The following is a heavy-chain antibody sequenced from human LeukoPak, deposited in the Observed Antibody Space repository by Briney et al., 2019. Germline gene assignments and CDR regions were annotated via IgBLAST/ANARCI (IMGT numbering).Heavy chain of an antibody. CDR3: ARRWCSGGACYPWHFDY. J-gene: IGHJ4*02. CDR2: ISYGGST. Sequence: PSETLSLTCSVSGASISTYYWSWIRQPPGKGLEWIGYISYGGSTNYNPSLKSRVTISADTSKNQFSLRLSSLNAADTAVYYCARRWCSGGACYPWHFDYWGQGTLVTVSS. CDR1: GASISTYY. D-gene: IGHD2-21*01. V-gene: IGHV4-59*12.